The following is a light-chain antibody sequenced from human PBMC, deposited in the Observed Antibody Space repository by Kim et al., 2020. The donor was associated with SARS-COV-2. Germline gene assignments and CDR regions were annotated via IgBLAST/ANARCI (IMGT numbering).Light chain of an antibody. CDR2: QVN. J-gene: IGLJ1*01. V-gene: IGLV3-1*01. CDR3: QAWDSSTHNYV. CDR1: KLGDKY. Sequence: SYELTQPPSVSVSPGQTASITCSGYKLGDKYVSWYQQKPGQSPVVVIYQVNQRTSWIPERFSGSNSGNTATLTISGTQAMDEADYYCQAWDSSTHNYVFGAGTKVTVL.